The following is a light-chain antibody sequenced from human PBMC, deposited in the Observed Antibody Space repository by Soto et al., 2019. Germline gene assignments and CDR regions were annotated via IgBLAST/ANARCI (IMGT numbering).Light chain of an antibody. J-gene: IGKJ4*01. Sequence: DVQMTQSPSSLSAFVGDRVTITCRASQGIAPYLAWFQQKPGKVPKLLIYATSTSQSGVPSRFSGSGSGTDFTLTINSLQPEDVGTYYCQKYNSAPLTFGGGTKVDIK. CDR2: ATS. CDR1: QGIAPY. CDR3: QKYNSAPLT. V-gene: IGKV1-27*01.